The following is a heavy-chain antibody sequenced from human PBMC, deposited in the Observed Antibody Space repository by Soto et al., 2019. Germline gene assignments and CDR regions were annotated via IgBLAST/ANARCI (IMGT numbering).Heavy chain of an antibody. V-gene: IGHV3-53*01. J-gene: IGHJ4*02. D-gene: IGHD2-15*01. Sequence: GGSLRLSCAASGFTVSSNYTSWVRQAPGKGLEWVSVIYSGGSTYYADSVEGRFTISRDNSKNTLYLQMNSLRAEDTAVYYCARDGAWNYWDYWGQGTLVTVSS. CDR1: GFTVSSNY. CDR3: ARDGAWNYWDY. CDR2: IYSGGST.